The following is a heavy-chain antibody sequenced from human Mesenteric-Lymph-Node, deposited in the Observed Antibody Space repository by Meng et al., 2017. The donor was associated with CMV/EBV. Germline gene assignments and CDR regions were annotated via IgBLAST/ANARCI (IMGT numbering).Heavy chain of an antibody. Sequence: GESLKISCAASGFTFSNYWMSWLRQAPGKGLEWVANIKQDGSEQYYVDSVKGRFTISRDNAMNSLYLQMNSLRPEDTALYYCARMGAAPFDYWGQGTLVTVSS. J-gene: IGHJ4*02. CDR3: ARMGAAPFDY. D-gene: IGHD3-16*01. V-gene: IGHV3-7*03. CDR2: IKQDGSEQ. CDR1: GFTFSNYW.